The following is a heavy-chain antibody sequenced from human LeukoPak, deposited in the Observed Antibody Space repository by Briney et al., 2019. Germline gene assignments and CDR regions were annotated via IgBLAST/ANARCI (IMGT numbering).Heavy chain of an antibody. V-gene: IGHV4-34*01. Sequence: SETLSLTCAVYGGSFSGYYWSWMRQPPGKGLEWIGEINHSGSTNYNPSLKSRVTISVDTSKNQFSLKLSSVTAADTAVYYCARGPGDFWSGYYYAFDIWGQGTMVTVSS. CDR1: GGSFSGYY. D-gene: IGHD3-3*01. J-gene: IGHJ3*02. CDR3: ARGPGDFWSGYYYAFDI. CDR2: INHSGST.